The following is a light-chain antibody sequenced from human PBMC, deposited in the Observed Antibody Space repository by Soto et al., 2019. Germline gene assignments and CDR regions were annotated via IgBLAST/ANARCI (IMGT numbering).Light chain of an antibody. CDR1: QSVSRNY. J-gene: IGKJ5*01. CDR2: GAS. V-gene: IGKV3-20*01. Sequence: EIVLTQSPGTLSLSPWERATLSCRASQSVSRNYLAWYQQKPGQAPRLLIYGASSRATGIPDRFSGSGSGTGFTLTISRLEPEDFAVYYCQQYGSPPITFGQGTRLEI. CDR3: QQYGSPPIT.